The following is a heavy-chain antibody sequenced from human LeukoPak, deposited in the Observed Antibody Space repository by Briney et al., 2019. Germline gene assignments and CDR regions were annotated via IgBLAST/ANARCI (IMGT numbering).Heavy chain of an antibody. CDR2: IYHSGST. V-gene: IGHV4-30-2*01. J-gene: IGHJ3*02. Sequence: SETLSLTCTVSGGSISSGGYSWSWIRQPPGKGLEWIGYIYHSGSTYYNPSLKSRVTISVDRSKNQFSLKLSSVTAADTAVYYCARALDGDYYDSSGYTKAKGAFDIWGQGTMVTVSS. CDR1: GGSISSGGYS. CDR3: ARALDGDYYDSSGYTKAKGAFDI. D-gene: IGHD3-22*01.